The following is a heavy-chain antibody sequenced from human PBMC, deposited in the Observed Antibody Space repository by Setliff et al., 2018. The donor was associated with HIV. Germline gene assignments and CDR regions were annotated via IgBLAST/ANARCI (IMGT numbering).Heavy chain of an antibody. CDR3: ATYADRESNRFDP. CDR1: GDSISSGSYY. V-gene: IGHV4-61*02. D-gene: IGHD3-10*01. Sequence: PSETLSLTCTVSGDSISSGSYYWSWIRQPAGKGLEWIGRIYTTGTTDYNPSLKTRVSMSIDTSKNQFSLKLSSVTAADTAVYYCATYADRESNRFDPWGQGTLVTVSS. CDR2: IYTTGTT. J-gene: IGHJ5*02.